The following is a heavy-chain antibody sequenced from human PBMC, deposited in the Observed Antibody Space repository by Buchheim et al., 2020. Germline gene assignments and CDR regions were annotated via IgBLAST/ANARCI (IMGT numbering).Heavy chain of an antibody. CDR3: ARVMTGDLFPHFYGMDV. Sequence: EVLLVESGGRLVKPGGSLGLSCAASGFTFSAYRVNWVRQAPGKGLEWVSSISSTSTYIYYADSVKGRFTVSRDNVKKSVYLQMISLRAEDTAVYYCARVMTGDLFPHFYGMDVWGQGTT. J-gene: IGHJ6*02. CDR1: GFTFSAYR. CDR2: ISSTSTYI. D-gene: IGHD3-10*01. V-gene: IGHV3-21*01.